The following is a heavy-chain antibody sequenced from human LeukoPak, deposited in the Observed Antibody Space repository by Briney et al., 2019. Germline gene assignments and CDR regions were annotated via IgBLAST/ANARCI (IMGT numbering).Heavy chain of an antibody. J-gene: IGHJ4*02. D-gene: IGHD3-22*01. CDR2: IHTTGST. Sequence: SETLSLTCTVSGVSISGYYWSWIRQPAGKGLEWIGRIHTTGSTNYNPSLKSRVTMSVDTSKNQFSLKLSSVTAADTAVYYCARDRYYYDSSGYAIDYWGQGTLVTVSP. CDR1: GVSISGYY. V-gene: IGHV4-4*07. CDR3: ARDRYYYDSSGYAIDY.